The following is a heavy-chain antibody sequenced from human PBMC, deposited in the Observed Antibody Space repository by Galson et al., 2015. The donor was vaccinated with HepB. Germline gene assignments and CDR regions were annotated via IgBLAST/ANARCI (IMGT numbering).Heavy chain of an antibody. CDR2: INHSGST. CDR1: GGSFSGYY. Sequence: ETLSLTCAVYGGSFSGYYWSWIRQPPGKGLEWIGEINHSGSTNYNPSLKSRVTISVDTSKNQFSLKLSSVTAADTAVYYCARDLGVVPAHGGGMDVWGQGTTVTVSS. CDR3: ARDLGVVPAHGGGMDV. J-gene: IGHJ6*02. D-gene: IGHD2-2*01. V-gene: IGHV4-34*01.